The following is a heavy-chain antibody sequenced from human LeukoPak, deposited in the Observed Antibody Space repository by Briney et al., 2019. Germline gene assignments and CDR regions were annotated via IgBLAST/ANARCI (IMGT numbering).Heavy chain of an antibody. Sequence: KTSETLSLTCAVYGGSFSGYYWSWIRQPPGKGLEGIGEINQSGSTNYNPSLKSRVTISVDMSKTQFSLKPSSVTAADTAVYYCARVRYSGSYYFVYYFDYWGQGTLVTVSS. V-gene: IGHV4-34*01. CDR3: ARVRYSGSYYFVYYFDY. CDR2: INQSGST. CDR1: GGSFSGYY. D-gene: IGHD1-26*01. J-gene: IGHJ4*02.